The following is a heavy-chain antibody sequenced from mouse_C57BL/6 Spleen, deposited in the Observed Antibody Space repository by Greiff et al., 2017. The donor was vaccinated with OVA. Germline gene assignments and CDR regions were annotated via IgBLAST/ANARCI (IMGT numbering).Heavy chain of an antibody. CDR3: AIVYYYGSPWFAY. J-gene: IGHJ3*01. CDR2: IDPSDSDT. CDR1: GYTFTSYW. V-gene: IGHV1-69*01. D-gene: IGHD1-1*01. Sequence: QVQLKQPGAELVMPGASVKLSCKASGYTFTSYWMHWVKQRPGQGLEWIGEIDPSDSDTNYNQKFKGKSTLTVDKSSSTAYMQLSSLTSEDSAVYYCAIVYYYGSPWFAYWGQGTLVTVSA.